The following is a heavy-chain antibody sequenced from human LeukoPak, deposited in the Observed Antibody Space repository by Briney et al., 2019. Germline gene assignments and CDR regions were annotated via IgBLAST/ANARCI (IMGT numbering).Heavy chain of an antibody. V-gene: IGHV1-18*01. CDR2: ISAYNGNT. CDR3: ARDRGVLLWFGDHFDC. J-gene: IGHJ4*02. CDR1: GYTFTSYG. Sequence: ASVTVSCKASGYTFTSYGISWVRQAPGQGLEWMGWISAYNGNTNYAQKLQGRVTMTTDTSTSTAYMELRSLRSDDTAVYYCARDRGVLLWFGDHFDCWGQGTLVTVSS. D-gene: IGHD3-10*01.